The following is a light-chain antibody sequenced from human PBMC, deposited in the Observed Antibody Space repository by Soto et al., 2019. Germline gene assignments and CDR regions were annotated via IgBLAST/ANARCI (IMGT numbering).Light chain of an antibody. CDR2: GAS. CDR1: QTVSSNY. V-gene: IGKV3-20*01. CDR3: QQHTGLPTT. J-gene: IGKJ5*01. Sequence: EVILTQSPDTLSLSPGERATLSCRASQTVSSNYLAWCQQRPGQAPRLLIYGASTRAAGIPDRFSRSGSGTDFTLTITRLEPEDSAVSFCQQHTGLPTTLGQGTRL.